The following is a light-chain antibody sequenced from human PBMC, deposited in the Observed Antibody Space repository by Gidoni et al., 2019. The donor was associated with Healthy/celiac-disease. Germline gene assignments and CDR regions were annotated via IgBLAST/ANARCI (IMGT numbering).Light chain of an antibody. J-gene: IGKJ1*01. V-gene: IGKV1-6*01. CDR3: LQDYNYPLT. Sequence: AIQMTQSPSSLSAYVGDRVTITCRASQGIRNDLGWYQQKTGKAPKLLIYAASSLQSVVPSRFSGSGSGTDFTLTISSLQPEDFATYYCLQDYNYPLTFGQGTKVEIK. CDR2: AAS. CDR1: QGIRND.